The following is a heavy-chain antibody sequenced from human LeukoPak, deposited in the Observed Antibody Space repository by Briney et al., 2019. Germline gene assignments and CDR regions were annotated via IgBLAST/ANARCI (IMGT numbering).Heavy chain of an antibody. CDR2: ISAHNGNT. Sequence: ASVKVSCKASGYTLTSYGISWVRQAPGQGLEWMGWISAHNGNTNYAQKVQGRVTMTTDTSTSTAYMELRSLRSDDTAVYYCARDYPLPATFDPWGQRTLVTVSS. CDR3: ARDYPLPATFDP. V-gene: IGHV1-18*01. CDR1: GYTLTSYG. D-gene: IGHD2-15*01. J-gene: IGHJ5*02.